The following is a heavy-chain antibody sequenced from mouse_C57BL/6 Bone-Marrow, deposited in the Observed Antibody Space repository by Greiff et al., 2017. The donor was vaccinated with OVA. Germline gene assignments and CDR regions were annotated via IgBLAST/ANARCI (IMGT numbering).Heavy chain of an antibody. CDR2: IDPNSGGT. J-gene: IGHJ1*03. Sequence: QVQLQQPGAELVKPGASVKLSCKASGYTFTSYWMHWVKQRPGRGLEWIGRIDPNSGGTKYNEKFKSKATMTGDNPSSTAYMQLSSLTSEDSAVYYCARYTTVVRYFDVWGTGTTVTVSS. V-gene: IGHV1-72*01. CDR1: GYTFTSYW. D-gene: IGHD1-1*01. CDR3: ARYTTVVRYFDV.